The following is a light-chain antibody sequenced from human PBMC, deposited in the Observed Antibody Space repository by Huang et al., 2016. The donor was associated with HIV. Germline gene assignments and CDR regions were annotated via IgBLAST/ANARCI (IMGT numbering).Light chain of an antibody. CDR1: QSVGYH. V-gene: IGKV3-11*01. J-gene: IGKJ5*01. Sequence: EIVLTQSPATLSLSPGERATLSCRASQSVGYHLAWYQQKPGQAPRLLIYDASNRAAGIPARFTGSGSGTDFTLTISSLQPGDFGIYYCQQRSDWPPITFGQGTRLEMK. CDR3: QQRSDWPPIT. CDR2: DAS.